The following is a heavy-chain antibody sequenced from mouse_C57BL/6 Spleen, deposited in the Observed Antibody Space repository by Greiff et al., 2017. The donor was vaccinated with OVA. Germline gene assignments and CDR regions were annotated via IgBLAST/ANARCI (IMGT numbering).Heavy chain of an antibody. V-gene: IGHV2-6*01. CDR3: ARYDYEGYAMDY. CDR1: GFSLTSYG. Sequence: VKVVESGPGLVAPSQSLSITCTVSGFSLTSYGVDWVRQSPGKGLEWLGVIWGVGSTNYNSALKSRLSISKDNSKSQVFLKMNSLQTYDTAMYYCARYDYEGYAMDYWGQGTSVTVSS. CDR2: IWGVGST. D-gene: IGHD2-4*01. J-gene: IGHJ4*01.